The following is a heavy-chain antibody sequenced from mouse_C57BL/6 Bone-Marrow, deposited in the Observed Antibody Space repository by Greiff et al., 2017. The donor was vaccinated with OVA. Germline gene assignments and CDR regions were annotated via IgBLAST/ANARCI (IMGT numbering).Heavy chain of an antibody. CDR2: IDPENGDT. D-gene: IGHD3-2*02. J-gene: IGHJ2*01. Sequence: EVKLMESGAELVRPGASVKLSCTASGFNIKDDYMHWVKQRPEQGLEWIGWIDPENGDTEYASKFQGKATITADTSSNTAYLQLSSLTSEDTAVYYCTTGSGYYFDYWGQGTTLTVSS. CDR1: GFNIKDDY. CDR3: TTGSGYYFDY. V-gene: IGHV14-4*01.